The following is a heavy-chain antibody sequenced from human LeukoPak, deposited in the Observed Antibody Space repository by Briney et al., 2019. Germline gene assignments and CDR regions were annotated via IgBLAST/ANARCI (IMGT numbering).Heavy chain of an antibody. CDR2: ISSSSSYI. Sequence: GGSLRLSCAASGFTFSSYSMNWVRQAPGKGLEWVSSISSSSSYIYQADSVKGRFTISRDNARNLLFLQMNGLRAEDTAVYYCARGRSITLLRGVAMSDGFDIWGQGAMVAVSS. V-gene: IGHV3-21*06. CDR3: ARGRSITLLRGVAMSDGFDI. J-gene: IGHJ3*02. D-gene: IGHD3-10*01. CDR1: GFTFSSYS.